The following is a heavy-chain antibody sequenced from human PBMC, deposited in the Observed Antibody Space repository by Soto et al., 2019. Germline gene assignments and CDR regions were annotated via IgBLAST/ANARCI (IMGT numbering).Heavy chain of an antibody. V-gene: IGHV1-18*01. CDR2: ISAYNGNT. D-gene: IGHD3-16*01. J-gene: IGHJ4*02. CDR1: GYTFTSYG. Sequence: ASVKVSCKASGYTFTSYGISWVRQAPGQEIEWMGWISAYNGNTNYAQKLQGRVTMTTDTSTSTAYMELRSLRSDDTAVYYCAREVITFGGVIAGPDYWGQGTLVTVSS. CDR3: AREVITFGGVIAGPDY.